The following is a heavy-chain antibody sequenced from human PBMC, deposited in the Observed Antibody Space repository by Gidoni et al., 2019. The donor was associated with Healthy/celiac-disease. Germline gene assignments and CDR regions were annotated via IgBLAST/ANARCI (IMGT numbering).Heavy chain of an antibody. D-gene: IGHD3-10*01. Sequence: QVQLVESGGGVVQPGRSLRLSCAASGFTFSSYGMHWVRQAPGKGLEWVAVISYDGSNKYYADSVKGRFTISRDNSKNTLYLQMNSLRAEDTAVYYCAKDRWFGELPYFDYWGQGTLVTVSS. CDR3: AKDRWFGELPYFDY. V-gene: IGHV3-30*18. J-gene: IGHJ4*02. CDR2: ISYDGSNK. CDR1: GFTFSSYG.